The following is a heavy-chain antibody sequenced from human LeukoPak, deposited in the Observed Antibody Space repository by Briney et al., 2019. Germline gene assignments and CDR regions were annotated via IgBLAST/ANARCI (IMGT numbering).Heavy chain of an antibody. D-gene: IGHD3-3*01. J-gene: IGHJ4*02. CDR2: IYSGGST. CDR1: GFIVSNTY. V-gene: IGHV3-66*01. CDR3: ARVPYYDLWSGPGYFDY. Sequence: GGSLRLSCAASGFIVSNTYMSWVRQAPGKGLEWVSVIYSGGSTYYADSVKGRFTISRDNSENTVYLQMNSLRVEDTAVYYCARVPYYDLWSGPGYFDYWGQGTLVTVSS.